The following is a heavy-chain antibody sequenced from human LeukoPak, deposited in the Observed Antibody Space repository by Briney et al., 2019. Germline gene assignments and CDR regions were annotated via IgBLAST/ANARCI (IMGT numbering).Heavy chain of an antibody. CDR1: GFSFNNYA. V-gene: IGHV3-23*01. CDR3: AKRCSSTSCPHYYFDY. J-gene: IGHJ4*02. Sequence: GGSLRLSCTASGFSFNNYAMSWVRQAPGKGLEWVSTIGYSGTTYYADSVKGRFTISRGKSKNTLYLQMNSLRAEDTAIYYCAKRCSSTSCPHYYFDYWGQGTLVTVSS. CDR2: IGYSGTT. D-gene: IGHD2-2*01.